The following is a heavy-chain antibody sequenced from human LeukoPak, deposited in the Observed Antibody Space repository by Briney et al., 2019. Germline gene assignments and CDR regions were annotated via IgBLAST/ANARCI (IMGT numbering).Heavy chain of an antibody. J-gene: IGHJ4*02. V-gene: IGHV4-30-4*01. CDR1: GGSISSGGYY. CDR3: ARHSPDIVATITPYYFDY. CDR2: IHYSGST. D-gene: IGHD5-12*01. Sequence: SETLSLTCSVSGGSISSGGYYWSWIRQHPGRGLEWIGYIHYSGSTFNNPSLKSRVTISVDTSKNQFSLKLSSVTAADTAVYYCARHSPDIVATITPYYFDYWGQGTLVTVSS.